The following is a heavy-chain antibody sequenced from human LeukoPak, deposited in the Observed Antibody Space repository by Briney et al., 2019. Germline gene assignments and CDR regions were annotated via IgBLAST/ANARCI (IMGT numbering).Heavy chain of an antibody. Sequence: PGGSLRLSCAASGFSFSAFVMSWVRQAPGKGLEWVSTINSDVTTYYSDSVKGRFTISRGNSKNTVYLQMNSLRAEDTAVYHCAVQGSWYNYWGQGTLVTVSS. CDR3: AVQGSWYNY. J-gene: IGHJ4*02. CDR2: INSDVTT. D-gene: IGHD6-13*01. V-gene: IGHV3-23*01. CDR1: GFSFSAFV.